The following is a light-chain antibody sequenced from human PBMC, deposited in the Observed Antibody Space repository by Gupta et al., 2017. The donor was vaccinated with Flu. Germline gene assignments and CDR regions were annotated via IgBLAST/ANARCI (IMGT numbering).Light chain of an antibody. CDR2: EAS. Sequence: DIQMTQSPSTLSASVGDRVTITCRASQSVTTWLAWYQQKPGIAPKLLIYEASSLQSGVPSRFSGSGSGTEFTLTISSLQPDDFATYYCQHGNYFPFTFGQGTKMDIK. J-gene: IGKJ2*01. CDR3: QHGNYFPFT. CDR1: QSVTTW. V-gene: IGKV1-5*03.